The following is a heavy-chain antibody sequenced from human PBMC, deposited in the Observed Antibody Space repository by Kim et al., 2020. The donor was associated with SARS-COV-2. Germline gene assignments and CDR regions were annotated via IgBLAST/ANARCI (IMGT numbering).Heavy chain of an antibody. V-gene: IGHV4-34*01. CDR2: INHSGST. D-gene: IGHD2-21*02. CDR3: AGGRAYCGGDCYPQPYNWLDP. Sequence: SETLSLTCAVYGGSFSGYYWSWIRQPPGKGLEWIGEINHSGSTNYNPSLKSRVTISVDTSKNQFSLKLSSVTAADTAVYYCAGGRAYCGGDCYPQPYNWLDPGAREPWSPSPQ. CDR1: GGSFSGYY. J-gene: IGHJ5*02.